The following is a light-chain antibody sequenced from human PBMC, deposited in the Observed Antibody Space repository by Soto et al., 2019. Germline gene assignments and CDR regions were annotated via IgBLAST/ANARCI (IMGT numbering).Light chain of an antibody. CDR3: QQYGSSRWT. CDR2: GAS. CDR1: QSVSSN. J-gene: IGKJ1*01. V-gene: IGKV3-15*01. Sequence: EIVVTQSPSTLSVSQGERASLSCGASQSVSSNLAWYQQKPGQAPRLLIYGASTRATGIPARFSGSGSGTEFTLTISSLQSEDFAVYYCQQYGSSRWTFGQGTKVDIK.